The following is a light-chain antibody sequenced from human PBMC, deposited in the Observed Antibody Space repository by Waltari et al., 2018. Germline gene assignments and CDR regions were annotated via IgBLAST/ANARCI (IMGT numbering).Light chain of an antibody. Sequence: IVLTQSPGTLSLSPGERATLSCRARQSVSRSLAWYQQKPGQAPKLLIHGASTRATGIPDRFTGSGSGTDFSLTISSLEPEDFAIYFCQHYVRLPATFGQGTKVEIK. CDR2: GAS. J-gene: IGKJ1*01. CDR1: QSVSRS. V-gene: IGKV3-20*01. CDR3: QHYVRLPAT.